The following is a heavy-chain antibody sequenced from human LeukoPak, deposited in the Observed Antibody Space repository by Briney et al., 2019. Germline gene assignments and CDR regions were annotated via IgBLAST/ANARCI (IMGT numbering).Heavy chain of an antibody. CDR3: ARDKTRTQWLPYYYGMDV. Sequence: ASVKVSCKASGYTFTSYDINWVRQATGQGLEWMGWMNPKNGRTGYAPKFQGRVTFTRDTSIYTAYMELSGLRSEDTAVYYCARDKTRTQWLPYYYGMDVWGQGTTVIVSS. CDR1: GYTFTSYD. D-gene: IGHD6-19*01. V-gene: IGHV1-8*03. J-gene: IGHJ6*02. CDR2: MNPKNGRT.